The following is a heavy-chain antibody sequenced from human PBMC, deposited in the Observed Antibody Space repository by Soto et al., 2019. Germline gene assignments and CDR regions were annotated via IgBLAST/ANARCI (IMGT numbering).Heavy chain of an antibody. CDR2: IYYSGSA. V-gene: IGHV4-59*08. CDR3: ARLEYYGSGSYYWFDP. CDR1: GGISSYY. D-gene: IGHD3-10*01. J-gene: IGHJ5*02. Sequence: SETLSLTCAVSGGISSYYWSWIRQPPGRGLEWIGYIYYSGSANYNPSLKSRVTISVDTSKNQFSLKLSSVTAADTAVYYCARLEYYGSGSYYWFDPWGQGTLVTVS.